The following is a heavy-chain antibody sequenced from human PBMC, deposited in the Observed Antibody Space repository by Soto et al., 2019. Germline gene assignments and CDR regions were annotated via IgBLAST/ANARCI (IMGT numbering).Heavy chain of an antibody. CDR2: IIPIFGTA. CDR1: GGTFSSYA. J-gene: IGHJ4*02. V-gene: IGHV1-69*13. D-gene: IGHD6-13*01. CDR3: ARGGGRHYSSSWPDFDY. Sequence: ASVKVSCKASGGTFSSYAISWVRQAPGQGLEWMGGIIPIFGTANYAQKFQGRVTITADESTSTAYMELSSLRSEDTAVYYCARGGGRHYSSSWPDFDYWGQGTLVTVSS.